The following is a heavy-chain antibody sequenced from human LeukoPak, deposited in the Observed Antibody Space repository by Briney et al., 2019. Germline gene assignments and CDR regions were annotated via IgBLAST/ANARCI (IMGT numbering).Heavy chain of an antibody. V-gene: IGHV3-23*01. CDR3: ANYTERAFDV. D-gene: IGHD3-16*01. CDR1: GFTFNGYA. Sequence: PGGSLRLSCAASGFTFNGYAMSWVRQAPGKGLEWVSTISPTGAGTYYADSVKGLFTISRDNSKNTLYLEMNSLRAEDTAVYYCANYTERAFDVWGQGTTVTVSS. J-gene: IGHJ3*01. CDR2: ISPTGAGT.